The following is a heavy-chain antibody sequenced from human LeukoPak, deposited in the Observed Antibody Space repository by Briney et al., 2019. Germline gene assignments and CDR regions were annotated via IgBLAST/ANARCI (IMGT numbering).Heavy chain of an antibody. CDR3: VRQGYYYDSSAYYSIDY. CDR2: IYPDDSDT. CDR1: GYSL. D-gene: IGHD3-22*01. J-gene: IGHJ4*02. V-gene: IGHV5-51*01. Sequence: GESLKISCKGSGYSLIGWVRQMPGKGLEWMGIIYPDDSDTRYSPSFQGQVTFSADESISTAYLQWSSLKASDTAMYYCVRQGYYYDSSAYYSIDYWGQGTLVTVSS.